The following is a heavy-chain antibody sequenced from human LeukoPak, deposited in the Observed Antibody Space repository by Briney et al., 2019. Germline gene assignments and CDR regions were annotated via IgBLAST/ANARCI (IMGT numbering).Heavy chain of an antibody. Sequence: GESLKISCKGSGYRFASYWISGVRQMPGKGLEWMGRIDPSDSHTNYSPSFQGHVTISGDKSISTAYLQWGSLKASDTAMYYCARQYHYDSSGYPYAFEIWGQGTMVTVSS. CDR2: IDPSDSHT. V-gene: IGHV5-10-1*01. D-gene: IGHD3-22*01. CDR1: GYRFASYW. J-gene: IGHJ3*02. CDR3: ARQYHYDSSGYPYAFEI.